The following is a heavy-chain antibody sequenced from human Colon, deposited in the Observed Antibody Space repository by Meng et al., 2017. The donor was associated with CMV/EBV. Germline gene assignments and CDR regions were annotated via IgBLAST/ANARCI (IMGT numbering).Heavy chain of an antibody. D-gene: IGHD6-13*01. CDR3: ARDPVAAAADGMDV. V-gene: IGHV3-21*01. Sequence: GESLKISCAASGFTFSSYSMNWVRQAPGKGLEWVSSISSSSSYIYYADSVKGRFTISRDNAKNSLYLQMNSLRAEDTAVYYCARDPVAAAADGMDVWGQGTTVTVS. CDR1: GFTFSSYS. J-gene: IGHJ6*02. CDR2: ISSSSSYI.